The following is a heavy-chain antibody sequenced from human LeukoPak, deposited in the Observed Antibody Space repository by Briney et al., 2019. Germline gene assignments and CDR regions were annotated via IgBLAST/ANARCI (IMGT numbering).Heavy chain of an antibody. CDR1: GFTFSSYW. CDR2: IKQDGSEK. J-gene: IGHJ4*02. V-gene: IGHV3-7*01. D-gene: IGHD3-9*01. CDR3: ASGYHYDILTGYPEGYFDY. Sequence: PGGSLRLSCAASGFTFSSYWMSWVRQAPGKGLEWVANIKQDGSEKYYVDSVKGRFTISRDNAKNSLYLQMNSLRAEDTAVYYCASGYHYDILTGYPEGYFDYWGQGTLVTVSS.